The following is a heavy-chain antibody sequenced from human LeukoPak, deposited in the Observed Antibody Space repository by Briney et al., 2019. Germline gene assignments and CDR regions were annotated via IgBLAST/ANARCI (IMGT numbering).Heavy chain of an antibody. D-gene: IGHD3-22*01. Sequence: GGSLRLSCAASGFTFSSYAMHWVRQAPGKGLEWVSGISWNSGSIGYADSVKGRFTISRDNAKNSLYLQTNSLRAEDTALYYCAKGTYYYDSSGYPPFDYWGQGTLVTVSS. CDR1: GFTFSSYA. CDR3: AKGTYYYDSSGYPPFDY. V-gene: IGHV3-9*01. J-gene: IGHJ4*02. CDR2: ISWNSGSI.